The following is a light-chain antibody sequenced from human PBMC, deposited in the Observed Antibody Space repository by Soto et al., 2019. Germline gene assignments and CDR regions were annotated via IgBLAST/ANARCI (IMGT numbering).Light chain of an antibody. J-gene: IGLJ1*01. Sequence: QSVLTQPASVSGSPGQSITISCTGTSSDVGHYNYVSWYQQYPGKAPKLTIYEVNNRPSGVSNRFSGSKSGNTASLTISGLQPEDEADYYCSSYTRNSTYVFGTGTKVTVL. CDR1: SSDVGHYNY. V-gene: IGLV2-14*01. CDR3: SSYTRNSTYV. CDR2: EVN.